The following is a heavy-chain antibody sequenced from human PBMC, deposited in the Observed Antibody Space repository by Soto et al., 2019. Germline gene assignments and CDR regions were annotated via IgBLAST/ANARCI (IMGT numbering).Heavy chain of an antibody. CDR2: IYYSGRT. J-gene: IGHJ4*02. Sequence: QLQLQESGPGLVKPSETLSLTCTVSGGSISSSSYYWGWIRQPPGKGLEWIGSIYYSGRTDYNPSLKSRVTISVDTSKNPFSLKLSSVTAADTAVYYCARHNRMYGSGSYYIFDYWGQGTLVTVSS. V-gene: IGHV4-39*01. D-gene: IGHD3-10*01. CDR1: GGSISSSSYY. CDR3: ARHNRMYGSGSYYIFDY.